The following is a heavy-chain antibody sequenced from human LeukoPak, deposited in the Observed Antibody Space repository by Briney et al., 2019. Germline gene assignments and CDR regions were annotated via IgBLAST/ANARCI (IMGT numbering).Heavy chain of an antibody. CDR2: INPNSGGT. V-gene: IGHV1-2*02. J-gene: IGHJ4*02. D-gene: IGHD3-22*01. CDR3: AVTQGYDSSGYYPG. CDR1: GYTFTSYY. Sequence: ASVKVSCKASGYTFTSYYMHWVRQAPGQGLEWMGWINPNSGGTNYAQKFQGRVTMTRDTSISTAYMELSRLRSDDTAVYYCAVTQGYDSSGYYPGWGQGTLVTVSS.